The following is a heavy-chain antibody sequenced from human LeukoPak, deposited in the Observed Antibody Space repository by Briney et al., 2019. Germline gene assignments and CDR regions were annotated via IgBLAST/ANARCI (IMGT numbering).Heavy chain of an antibody. CDR1: GGSISSGGYY. CDR3: ARVGVVEGNDFWSGYYAVTTYYYYMDV. J-gene: IGHJ6*03. CDR2: IYHSGST. V-gene: IGHV4-30-2*01. D-gene: IGHD3-3*01. Sequence: SETLSLTCTVSGGSISSGGYYWSWIRQPPGKGLEWIGYIYHSGSTYYNPSLKSRVTISVDRSKNQFSLKLSSVTAADTAVYYCARVGVVEGNDFWSGYYAVTTYYYYMDVWGKGTTVTVSS.